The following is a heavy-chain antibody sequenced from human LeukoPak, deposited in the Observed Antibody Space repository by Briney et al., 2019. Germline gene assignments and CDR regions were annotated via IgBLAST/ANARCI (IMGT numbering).Heavy chain of an antibody. V-gene: IGHV1-46*01. CDR3: ARVVSGGVIWAY. Sequence: ASVKVSCKASGYIFTGYYIHWVRQAPGQGLQWLGVINPIGASTIYAQNFQGRVTMTRDTSTSTVYMELSSLRSDDTAVYFCARVVSGGVIWAYWGQGTLVTVSS. CDR1: GYIFTGYY. J-gene: IGHJ4*02. CDR2: INPIGAST. D-gene: IGHD3-16*01.